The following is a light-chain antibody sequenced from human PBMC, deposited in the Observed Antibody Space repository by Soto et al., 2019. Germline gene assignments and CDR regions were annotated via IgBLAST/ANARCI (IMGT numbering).Light chain of an antibody. Sequence: QSALTQPPSASGSPGQSVTISCTGTSSDVGGYNDVSWYQQHPGKAPKLMIYEVSERPSGVPDRFSGSKSGNTASLTVSGLQAEDEADYYFSSYAGRNKYVFGTGTKLTVL. J-gene: IGLJ1*01. CDR2: EVS. CDR1: SSDVGGYND. V-gene: IGLV2-8*01. CDR3: SSYAGRNKYV.